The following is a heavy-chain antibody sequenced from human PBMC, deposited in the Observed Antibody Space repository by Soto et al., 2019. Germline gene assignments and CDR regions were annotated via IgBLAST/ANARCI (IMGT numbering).Heavy chain of an antibody. Sequence: EVQLLESGGGLVQPGGSLRLSCVASGFTFSDHYMDWVRQAPGKGLEWVGRTRNKANSYTTEYAASVKGRFTISRDDSKNSLYLQMNSLKTEDTAVYYCVRVTIDYYFDYWGQGTLVTVSS. V-gene: IGHV3-72*01. CDR2: TRNKANSYTT. J-gene: IGHJ4*02. D-gene: IGHD3-3*01. CDR3: VRVTIDYYFDY. CDR1: GFTFSDHY.